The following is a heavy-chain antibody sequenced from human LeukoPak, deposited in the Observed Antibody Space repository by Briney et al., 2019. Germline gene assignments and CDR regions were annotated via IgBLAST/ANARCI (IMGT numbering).Heavy chain of an antibody. Sequence: PSETLSLTCTVSGYSISSGYYWGWIRQPPVKGLDWIGSIYHSGTYYNPSLKSRVTISVDTSKNQFSLKLSSVTAADTAVYYCARGRVGYSSGWYWPYFDYWGQGTLVTVSS. CDR3: ARGRVGYSSGWYWPYFDY. CDR2: IYHSGT. CDR1: GYSISSGYY. J-gene: IGHJ4*02. D-gene: IGHD6-19*01. V-gene: IGHV4-38-2*02.